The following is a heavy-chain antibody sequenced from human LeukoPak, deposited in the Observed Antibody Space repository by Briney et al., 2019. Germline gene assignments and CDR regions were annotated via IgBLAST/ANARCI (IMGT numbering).Heavy chain of an antibody. CDR3: ARDPPYSDFWSGYYPGD. CDR1: GYTFTGYY. V-gene: IGHV1-2*02. Sequence: ASVTVSFKASGYTFTGYYMHWVRQAPGQGLEWMGWINPHSGGTNYAQRSQGRVTMTRDTSISTAYMQLSRLRSDDTAVYYCARDPPYSDFWSGYYPGDWGQGTLVTVSS. D-gene: IGHD3-3*01. CDR2: INPHSGGT. J-gene: IGHJ4*02.